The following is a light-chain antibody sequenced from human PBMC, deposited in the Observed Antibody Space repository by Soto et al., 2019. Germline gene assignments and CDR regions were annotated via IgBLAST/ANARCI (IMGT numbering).Light chain of an antibody. Sequence: QLVLTQSPSASASLGASVKLTCTLSSGHSSYAIAWHQQQPEKGPRYLMKLNSDGSHSKGDGIPDRFSGSSSGAERYLTISSLQSEDEADYYCQTWGTGIDVVFGGGTKLTV. CDR2: LNSDGSH. CDR3: QTWGTGIDVV. J-gene: IGLJ2*01. V-gene: IGLV4-69*01. CDR1: SGHSSYA.